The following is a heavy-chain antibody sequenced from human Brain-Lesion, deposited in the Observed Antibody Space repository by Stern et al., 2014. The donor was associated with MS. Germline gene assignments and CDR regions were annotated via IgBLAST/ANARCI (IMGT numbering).Heavy chain of an antibody. D-gene: IGHD6-6*01. CDR3: ARRGDSSSSGFDY. Sequence: EVQLVESGAEVKKPGESLKISCKGSGYRFTSNWIGWVRQMPGQGLEWLGIIGPGDSDTRYSPSFQGQVTISADKSISTAYLQWSSLQASDTAMYYCARRGDSSSSGFDYWGQGTLVIVSS. CDR1: GYRFTSNW. V-gene: IGHV5-51*01. CDR2: IGPGDSDT. J-gene: IGHJ4*02.